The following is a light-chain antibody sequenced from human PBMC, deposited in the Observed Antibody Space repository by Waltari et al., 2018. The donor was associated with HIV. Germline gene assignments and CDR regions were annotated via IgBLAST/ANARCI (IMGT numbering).Light chain of an antibody. CDR1: QGIRNA. J-gene: IGKJ2*01. V-gene: IGKV1-17*01. Sequence: DIQMPHSPSSLSASVGDRVTITCRATQGIRNALGWYQQKPGEAPKRLIYAASTLQNGVSSRFSGSGSGTEFTLTITSLQPEDVATYYCLQHNDYPRTFGQGTKLEIK. CDR3: LQHNDYPRT. CDR2: AAS.